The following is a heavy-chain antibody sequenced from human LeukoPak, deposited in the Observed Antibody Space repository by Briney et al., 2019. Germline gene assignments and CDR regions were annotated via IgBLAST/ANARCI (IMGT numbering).Heavy chain of an antibody. Sequence: PGGSLRLSCVVSGFIFHDFGMSWVRQAPGKGLEWVSHINWNSESIVYADSVRGRFTISRDNAKKSLYLQMNSLRAEDTALYYCARDGGYCSSTNCYTLDVWGQGTTVTVSS. D-gene: IGHD2-2*02. V-gene: IGHV3-20*04. CDR2: INWNSESI. CDR3: ARDGGYCSSTNCYTLDV. J-gene: IGHJ6*02. CDR1: GFIFHDFG.